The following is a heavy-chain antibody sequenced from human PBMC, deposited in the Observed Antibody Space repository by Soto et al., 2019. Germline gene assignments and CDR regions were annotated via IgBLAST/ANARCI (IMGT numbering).Heavy chain of an antibody. V-gene: IGHV1-18*01. J-gene: IGHJ3*02. CDR2: ISAYNGNT. CDR3: ARPRGYYDSSGYYLASFSDAFDI. D-gene: IGHD3-22*01. CDR1: GYTFTSYG. Sequence: GASVKVSCKASGYTFTSYGISWVRQAPGQGLEWMGWISAYNGNTNYAQKLQGRVTMTTDTSTSTAYMELRSLRSDDTAAYYCARPRGYYDSSGYYLASFSDAFDIWGQGTMVTVSS.